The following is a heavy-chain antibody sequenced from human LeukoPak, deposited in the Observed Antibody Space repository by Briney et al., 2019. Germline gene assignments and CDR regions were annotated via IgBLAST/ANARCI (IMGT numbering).Heavy chain of an antibody. CDR2: ISPGGITI. CDR1: GFTFGDYY. CDR3: ARAGNYYGSGIDY. J-gene: IGHJ4*02. Sequence: GGSLRLSCAASGFTFGDYYMSWIRQAPGKGLEWISYISPGGITIYYADSVKGRFTISRDNAKNSLSLQMSSLKAEDSAVYFCARAGNYYGSGIDYWGQGTLVTVSS. D-gene: IGHD3-10*01. V-gene: IGHV3-11*04.